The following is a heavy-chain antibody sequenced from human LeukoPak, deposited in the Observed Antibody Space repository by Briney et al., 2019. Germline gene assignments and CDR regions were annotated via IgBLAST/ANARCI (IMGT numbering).Heavy chain of an antibody. CDR1: GGTFSSYA. V-gene: IGHV1-69*04. D-gene: IGHD6-13*01. Sequence: ASVKVSCKASGGTFSSYAISWVRQAPGQGLEWMGRIIPILGIANYAQKLQGRVTITADKSTSTAYMELSSLRSEDTAVYYCARATGIAAAYFDYWGQGTLVTVSS. CDR3: ARATGIAAAYFDY. CDR2: IIPILGIA. J-gene: IGHJ4*02.